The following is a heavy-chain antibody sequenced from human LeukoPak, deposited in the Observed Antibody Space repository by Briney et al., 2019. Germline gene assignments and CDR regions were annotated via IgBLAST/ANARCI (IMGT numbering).Heavy chain of an antibody. D-gene: IGHD3-22*01. CDR3: ARGYYDSSGYWHYYYYYMDV. CDR2: IYTSGST. V-gene: IGHV4-4*09. Sequence: PSETLSLTCTVSGGSISSYYWSWIRQPPGKGLEWIGYIYTSGSTNYNPSPKSRVTISVDTSKNQFSLKLSSVTAADTAVYYCARGYYDSSGYWHYYYYYMDVWGKGTTVTVSS. CDR1: GGSISSYY. J-gene: IGHJ6*03.